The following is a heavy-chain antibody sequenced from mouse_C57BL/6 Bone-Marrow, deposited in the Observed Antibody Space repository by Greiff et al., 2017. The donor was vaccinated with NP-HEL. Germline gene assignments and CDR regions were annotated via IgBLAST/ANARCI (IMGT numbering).Heavy chain of an antibody. Sequence: VQLQQSGAELVRPGTSVKVSCKASGYAFTNYLIEWVKQRPGQGLEWIGVINPGSGGTNYNEKFKGKATLTADKSSSTAYMQLSSLTSEDSAVYFCASWDSSGYSFDYWGQGTTLTVSS. D-gene: IGHD3-2*02. V-gene: IGHV1-54*01. CDR3: ASWDSSGYSFDY. CDR2: INPGSGGT. J-gene: IGHJ2*01. CDR1: GYAFTNYL.